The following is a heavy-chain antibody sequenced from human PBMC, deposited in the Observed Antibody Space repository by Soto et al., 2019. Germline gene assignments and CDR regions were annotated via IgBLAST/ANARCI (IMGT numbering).Heavy chain of an antibody. Sequence: LRLSCAASGFNFSVYWMHWVRQAPGKGLVWVARLNSDGTYASSADSVKGRLTISRDNAKNTLYLQLNSLRAEDTAVYYCARGGAYGDCRSDFWGQGTLVTVSS. CDR3: ARGGAYGDCRSDF. D-gene: IGHD4-17*01. CDR2: LNSDGTYA. V-gene: IGHV3-74*01. J-gene: IGHJ4*02. CDR1: GFNFSVYW.